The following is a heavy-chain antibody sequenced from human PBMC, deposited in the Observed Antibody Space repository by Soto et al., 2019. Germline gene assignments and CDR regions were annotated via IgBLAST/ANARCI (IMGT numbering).Heavy chain of an antibody. D-gene: IGHD3-22*01. CDR3: ARDPPAHSSGYYPY. CDR2: INPHSGGT. V-gene: IGHV1-2*02. Sequence: QVQLVQSGAEVKKPGASVKVSCKASGYTFTGYYMHSDRQAPGHGLEWLGWINPHSGGTNYAQKFQGRVTMTRDTSISTAYMELSRLRSDDTAVYYCARDPPAHSSGYYPYWGQGTLVTVSS. CDR1: GYTFTGYY. J-gene: IGHJ4*02.